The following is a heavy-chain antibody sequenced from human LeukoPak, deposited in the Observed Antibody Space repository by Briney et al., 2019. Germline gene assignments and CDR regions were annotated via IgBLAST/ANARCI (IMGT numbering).Heavy chain of an antibody. J-gene: IGHJ5*02. V-gene: IGHV4-59*01. D-gene: IGHD3-22*01. CDR1: GGSISSYY. CDR2: IYYSGST. Sequence: PSETLSLTCTVSGGSISSYYWSWIRQPPGKGLEWIGYIYYSGSTNYNPSLKSRVTISVDTSKNQFSLKLSSVTAADTAVYYCARDITMIVVVAGPFDPWGQGTLVTVSS. CDR3: ARDITMIVVVAGPFDP.